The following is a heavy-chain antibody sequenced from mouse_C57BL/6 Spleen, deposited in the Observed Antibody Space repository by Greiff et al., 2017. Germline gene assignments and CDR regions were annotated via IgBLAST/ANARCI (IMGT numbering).Heavy chain of an antibody. CDR3: ARGLLRRGAMDY. V-gene: IGHV1-50*01. CDR1: GYTFTSYW. Sequence: QVQLQQPGAELVKPGASVKLSCKASGYTFTSYWMQWVKQRPGQGLEWIGEIDPSDSYPNYNQKFKGKATLTVDTSSSTAYMQLSSLTSEDSAVYYCARGLLRRGAMDYWGQGTSVTVSS. CDR2: IDPSDSYP. J-gene: IGHJ4*01. D-gene: IGHD1-1*01.